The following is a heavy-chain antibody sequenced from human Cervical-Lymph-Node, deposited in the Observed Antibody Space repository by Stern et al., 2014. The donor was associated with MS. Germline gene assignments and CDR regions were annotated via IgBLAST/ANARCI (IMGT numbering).Heavy chain of an antibody. J-gene: IGHJ4*02. V-gene: IGHV4-31*03. D-gene: IGHD4-17*01. CDR3: ARCPRATVTTRYYFDY. CDR1: GGSISSGGYY. CDR2: IYYSGST. Sequence: QVQLQESGPGLVKPSQTLSLTCTVSGGSISSGGYYWSWIRQHPGKGLEWIGYIYYSGSTYYNPSLKSRVTISVDTSKNQFSLKLSSVTAADTAVYYCARCPRATVTTRYYFDYWGQGTLVTVSS.